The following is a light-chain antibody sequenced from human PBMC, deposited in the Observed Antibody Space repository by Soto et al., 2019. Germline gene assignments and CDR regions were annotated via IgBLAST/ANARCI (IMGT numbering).Light chain of an antibody. CDR2: GVS. Sequence: IVLTQSPGTLSLAPGKGATLSCRASQSLSSDSLAWYRQKLGQAPRLLIYGVSKRATGLPDRFSGGGSGTDFTLTITRLEPQDSAVYYCHQYGTSPPTFGQGTSLEIK. CDR1: QSLSSDS. CDR3: HQYGTSPPT. V-gene: IGKV3-20*01. J-gene: IGKJ2*01.